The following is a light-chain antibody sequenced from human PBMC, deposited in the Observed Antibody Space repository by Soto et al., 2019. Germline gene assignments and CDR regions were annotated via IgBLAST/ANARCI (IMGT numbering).Light chain of an antibody. CDR3: AARDDSLNAL. Sequence: SVLTQPPSLSATPGQRVNISCSGSFSNIGDNAVNWYQQLPGAAPKLLIYLNDQRPSGVPDRFSGSKSGTSAFLAISGLQSEDEADYYCAARDDSLNALFGTGTKVTVL. CDR2: LND. CDR1: FSNIGDNA. J-gene: IGLJ1*01. V-gene: IGLV1-44*01.